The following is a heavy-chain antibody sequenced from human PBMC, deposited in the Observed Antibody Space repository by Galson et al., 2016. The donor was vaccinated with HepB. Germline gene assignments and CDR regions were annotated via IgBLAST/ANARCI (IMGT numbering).Heavy chain of an antibody. V-gene: IGHV4-39*01. Sequence: SETLSLTCTVSGGSISSSSYFWAWIRQPPGKELEWIGSIYYSGTTHYNPSLQSRVSISVDTSRNQFSLRLTSVSAADTAMYSCARQDRAGLVNFWGQGTMVTVSS. CDR2: IYYSGTT. D-gene: IGHD2/OR15-2a*01. J-gene: IGHJ3*01. CDR1: GGSISSSSYF. CDR3: ARQDRAGLVNF.